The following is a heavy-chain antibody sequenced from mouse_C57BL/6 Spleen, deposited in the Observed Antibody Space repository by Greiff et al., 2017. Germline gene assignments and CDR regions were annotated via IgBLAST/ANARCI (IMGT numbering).Heavy chain of an antibody. Sequence: QVQLQQSGPELVKPGASVKISCKASGYAFSSSWMNWVKQRPGKGLEWIGRIYPGDGDTNYNGKFKGKATLTAAKSSSTAYMQLSSLTSEDSAVYFCARCISSSYDYDVAWFAYWGQGTLVTVSA. CDR2: IYPGDGDT. CDR3: ARCISSSYDYDVAWFAY. J-gene: IGHJ3*01. D-gene: IGHD2-4*01. CDR1: GYAFSSSW. V-gene: IGHV1-82*01.